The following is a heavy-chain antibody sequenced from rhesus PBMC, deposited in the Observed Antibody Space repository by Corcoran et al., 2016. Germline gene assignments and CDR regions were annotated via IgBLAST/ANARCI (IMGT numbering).Heavy chain of an antibody. V-gene: IGHV4-165*02. Sequence: QVQLQESGPGLVKPSETLSLIWFVSGDSFSETYWHWLRQPPGKGLEWIGYFGGSSGNTYYTPSLKSRVTISTDTSKNQFSLELSSVTAADTAVYYCARSGVTATVYWGQGVLVTVSS. CDR1: GDSFSETY. D-gene: IGHD3-34*01. CDR2: FGGSSGNT. CDR3: ARSGVTATVY. J-gene: IGHJ4*01.